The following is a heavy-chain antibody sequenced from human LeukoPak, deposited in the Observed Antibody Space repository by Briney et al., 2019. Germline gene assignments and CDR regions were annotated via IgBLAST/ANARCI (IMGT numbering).Heavy chain of an antibody. V-gene: IGHV3-7*01. CDR2: IKEDESEK. CDR3: ARLRAFDI. J-gene: IGHJ3*02. CDR1: GSTFRSHW. Sequence: PGGSLGLSCIVSGSTFRSHWMSWVRQAPGKGLEWVANIKEDESEKYYVDSVKGRFTISRDNAKNSLYLQMNSLRAEDTAVYYCARLRAFDIWGQGTMVTVSS.